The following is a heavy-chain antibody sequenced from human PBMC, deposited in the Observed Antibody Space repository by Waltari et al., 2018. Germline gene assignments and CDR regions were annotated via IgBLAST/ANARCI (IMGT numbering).Heavy chain of an antibody. CDR3: ARDSCVYGDPDYYYYYMDV. CDR1: GYTFTSYG. J-gene: IGHJ6*03. Sequence: QVQLVQSGAEVKKPGASVKVSCKASGYTFTSYGISWVRQAPGQGLEWMGWISAYNGNTNYAQKLQGRVTMTTDTSTSTAYMELRSLRSDDTAVYYCARDSCVYGDPDYYYYYMDVWGKGTTVTVSS. D-gene: IGHD4-17*01. CDR2: ISAYNGNT. V-gene: IGHV1-18*01.